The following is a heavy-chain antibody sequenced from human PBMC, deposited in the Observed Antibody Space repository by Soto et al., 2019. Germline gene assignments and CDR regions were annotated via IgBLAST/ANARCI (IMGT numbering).Heavy chain of an antibody. CDR2: ISGSGGST. V-gene: IGHV3-23*01. Sequence: GASVKVSCKASGGTFSSYAMSWVRQAPGKGLEWVSAISGSGGSTYYADSVKGRFTISRDNSKDTLYLQMNSLRAEDTAVYYCAKDQDFTYYYYGMDVWGQGTTVTVSS. CDR1: GGTFSSYA. CDR3: AKDQDFTYYYYGMDV. J-gene: IGHJ6*02.